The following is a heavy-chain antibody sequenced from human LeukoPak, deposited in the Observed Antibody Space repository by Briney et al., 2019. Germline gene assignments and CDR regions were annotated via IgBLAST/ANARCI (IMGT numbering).Heavy chain of an antibody. V-gene: IGHV4-38-2*01. CDR1: GYSISSGYY. CDR3: ARHGLDSWTDAFDI. CDR2: IYHSGST. D-gene: IGHD3/OR15-3a*01. J-gene: IGHJ3*02. Sequence: PSETLSPTCAVSGYSISSGYYWDWIRQPPGKGLEWIGSIYHSGSTYYNPSLKSRVTISVDTSKNQFSLKLSSVTAADTAVYYCARHGLDSWTDAFDIWGQGTMVTVSS.